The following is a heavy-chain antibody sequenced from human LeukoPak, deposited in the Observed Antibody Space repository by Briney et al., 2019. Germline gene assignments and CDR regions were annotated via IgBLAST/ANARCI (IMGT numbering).Heavy chain of an antibody. Sequence: GGSPRISCVASGFPFSRYWKTWVRQAPGKGLEWVANIKQDGSKKSYVDSVKGRFTISRDNAKNSLYLQMNSLRAEDTAIYYCTRVGYIDEGIDYWGQGTLVTVSS. CDR1: GFPFSRYW. CDR2: IKQDGSKK. V-gene: IGHV3-7*04. D-gene: IGHD5-24*01. CDR3: TRVGYIDEGIDY. J-gene: IGHJ4*02.